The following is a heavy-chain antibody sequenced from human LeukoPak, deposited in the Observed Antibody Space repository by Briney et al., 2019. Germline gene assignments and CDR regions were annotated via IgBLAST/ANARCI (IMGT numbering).Heavy chain of an antibody. V-gene: IGHV4-30-2*01. CDR1: GGPISSGGYY. CDR2: VYHSGST. CDR3: ARGPPVVTHDDY. D-gene: IGHD3-22*01. Sequence: SETLSLTCTVSGGPISSGGYYWSWIRQPPGKGLEWIGYVYHSGSTYYNPSLKSRVTISVDTSKNQFSLKLSSVTAADTAVYYCARGPPVVTHDDYWGQGTLVTVSS. J-gene: IGHJ4*02.